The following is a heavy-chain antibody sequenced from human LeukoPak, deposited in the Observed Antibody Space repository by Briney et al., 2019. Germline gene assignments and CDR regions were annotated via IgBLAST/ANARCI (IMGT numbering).Heavy chain of an antibody. D-gene: IGHD2-15*01. V-gene: IGHV3-48*01. Sequence: GGSLRLSCGASGFTFSTYNINWVRQAPGKGLEWVSYISSSRRTISYADSVKGRFTISRDNAKNSLYLQMISLRAEDTAVYYCARSSTRYCSGGSCYSGVLGYFDYWGQGTLVTVSS. CDR1: GFTFSTYN. CDR3: ARSSTRYCSGGSCYSGVLGYFDY. J-gene: IGHJ4*02. CDR2: ISSSRRTI.